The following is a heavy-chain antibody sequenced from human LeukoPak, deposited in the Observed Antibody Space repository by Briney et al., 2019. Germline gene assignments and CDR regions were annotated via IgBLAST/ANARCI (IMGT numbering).Heavy chain of an antibody. Sequence: SLRLSCSASGFTLDDYAMPWVRQAPGKGLEWVSGISWNSGSIGYADSVKGRFTISRDNAKNSLYLQMNSLRAEDMALYYCAKGYSSSWYSAFDIWGQGTMVTVSS. D-gene: IGHD6-13*01. CDR2: ISWNSGSI. CDR1: GFTLDDYA. J-gene: IGHJ3*02. V-gene: IGHV3-9*03. CDR3: AKGYSSSWYSAFDI.